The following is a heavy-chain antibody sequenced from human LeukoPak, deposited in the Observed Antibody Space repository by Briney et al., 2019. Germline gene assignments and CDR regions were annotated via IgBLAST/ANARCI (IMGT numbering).Heavy chain of an antibody. D-gene: IGHD3-10*01. V-gene: IGHV4-59*01. CDR1: GDPISCYA. CDR2: ISRSGDT. CDR3: AKDRGGGRDAFDI. J-gene: IGHJ3*02. Sequence: PSETLSLTCSVSGDPISCYAWSWIRRPPGKGLEWIGDISRSGDTNYSPSLKSRLTISVDMSKNQFSLKLRSVTAADTAVYYCAKDRGGGRDAFDIWGQGTVVTVSS.